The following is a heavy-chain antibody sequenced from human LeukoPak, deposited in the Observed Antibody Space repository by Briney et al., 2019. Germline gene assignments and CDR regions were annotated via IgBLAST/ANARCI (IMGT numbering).Heavy chain of an antibody. CDR1: GGSISSGGYY. V-gene: IGHV4-31*03. Sequence: PSETLSLTCTVSGGSISSGGYYWSWIRQHPGKGLEWIGYIYYSGSTYYNPSLKSRVTISVDTSKDQFSLKLSSVTAADTAVYYCARDRYCSGGSCYRDYYYGMDVWGQGTTVAVSS. CDR3: ARDRYCSGGSCYRDYYYGMDV. D-gene: IGHD2-15*01. CDR2: IYYSGST. J-gene: IGHJ6*02.